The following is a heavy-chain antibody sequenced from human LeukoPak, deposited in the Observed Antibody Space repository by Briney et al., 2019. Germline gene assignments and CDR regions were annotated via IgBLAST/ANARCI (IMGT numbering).Heavy chain of an antibody. J-gene: IGHJ4*02. CDR1: GYTFTSYD. Sequence: GASVKVSCKSSGYTFTSYDINWVRQPSAQGLAWMGLINSRYGNTRYAQKFQGRVTMTRHTFIRTDSMSLSRLRYEHTAVCYCVRSRFSRRITMVRGVFMFDDWCQGTLVTVSS. D-gene: IGHD3-10*01. CDR3: VRSRFSRRITMVRGVFMFDD. V-gene: IGHV1-8*01. CDR2: INSRYGNT.